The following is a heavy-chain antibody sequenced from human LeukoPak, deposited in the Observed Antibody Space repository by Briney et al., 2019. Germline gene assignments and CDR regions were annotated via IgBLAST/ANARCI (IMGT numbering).Heavy chain of an antibody. D-gene: IGHD6-19*01. Sequence: ASVKVSCKASGYSFTTYYMHWVRQAPGQGPEWMGIIKPSGGSTSYAQKFQDRVTMTRDTSTSTVYMELSSLRSEDTAVYYCARVHDSDWYFDYWGQGTLVTVSS. J-gene: IGHJ4*02. CDR1: GYSFTTYY. CDR2: IKPSGGST. V-gene: IGHV1-46*01. CDR3: ARVHDSDWYFDY.